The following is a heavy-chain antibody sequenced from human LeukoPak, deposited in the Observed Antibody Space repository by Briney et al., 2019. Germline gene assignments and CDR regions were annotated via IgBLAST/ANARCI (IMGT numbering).Heavy chain of an antibody. CDR2: INPNSGGT. CDR1: GYTFTAYY. J-gene: IGHJ3*02. Sequence: GASVKVSCKASGYTFTAYYMHWVRQAPGQGLEWMGWINPNSGGTNYAQKFQGRVTMTRDTSISTAYMELSRLRSDDTAVYYCARDQVVTPAASNDAFDIWGQGTMVTVSS. CDR3: ARDQVVTPAASNDAFDI. V-gene: IGHV1-2*02. D-gene: IGHD2-2*01.